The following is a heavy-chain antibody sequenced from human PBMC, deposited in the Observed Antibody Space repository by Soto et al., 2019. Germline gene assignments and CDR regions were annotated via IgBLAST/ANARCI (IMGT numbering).Heavy chain of an antibody. V-gene: IGHV4-39*01. CDR2: IYYSGSA. D-gene: IGHD3-3*01. CDR1: GDSISSSSHY. Sequence: SETLSLTCTVSGDSISSSSHYWGCIRQPPGKGLEWIGSIYYSGSAYYNPSLRSRVTVSVDTSNNQFSLKLSSVTAADTAVYYCVRHLGIFGVVTTHFYGMDVWGQGTTVTVSS. CDR3: VRHLGIFGVVTTHFYGMDV. J-gene: IGHJ6*02.